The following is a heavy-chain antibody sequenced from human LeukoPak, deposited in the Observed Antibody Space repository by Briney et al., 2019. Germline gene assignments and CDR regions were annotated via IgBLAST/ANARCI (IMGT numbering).Heavy chain of an antibody. V-gene: IGHV1-18*01. J-gene: IGHJ5*02. D-gene: IGHD6-19*01. CDR3: ARDRGKYSSGWFGHRFDP. Sequence: ASVKVSCKASRYTFSSSDINWVRQAAGQGFEWMGWISAYNGNTNYAQKLQGRVTMTTDTSTSTAYMELRSLRSDDTAVYYCARDRGKYSSGWFGHRFDPWGQGTLDTVSS. CDR1: RYTFSSSD. CDR2: ISAYNGNT.